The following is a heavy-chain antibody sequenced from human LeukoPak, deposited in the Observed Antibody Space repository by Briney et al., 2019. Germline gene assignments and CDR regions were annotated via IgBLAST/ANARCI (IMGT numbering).Heavy chain of an antibody. V-gene: IGHV4-59*01. CDR3: ARGVDASIRYYFDY. D-gene: IGHD3-3*01. J-gene: IGHJ4*02. Sequence: SETLSLTCTVSGGSMSSYYWNWVRQPPGKGLEYIGHIYYSGSTNYNSSLKSRLTISVDTSKNQFSLKLSSVTAADTAVYYCARGVDASIRYYFDYWGQGTLVTVSS. CDR2: IYYSGST. CDR1: GGSMSSYY.